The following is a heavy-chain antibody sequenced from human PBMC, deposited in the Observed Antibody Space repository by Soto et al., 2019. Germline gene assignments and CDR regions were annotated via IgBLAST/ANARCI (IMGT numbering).Heavy chain of an antibody. CDR2: IFWDDDK. D-gene: IGHD2-15*01. CDR1: GFSLSTSGAG. J-gene: IGHJ4*02. CDR3: AHAPQIVSPWGYAY. V-gene: IGHV2-5*02. Sequence: QITLKESGHTMVKPTQTLTLTGTFSGFSLSTSGAGVCWFRHPPGEDLEWRALIFWDDDKRYSPSLNSRLTLTKDTSKNQGVLTMTKMDPIDTATYYCAHAPQIVSPWGYAYRGQGTLDTGSS.